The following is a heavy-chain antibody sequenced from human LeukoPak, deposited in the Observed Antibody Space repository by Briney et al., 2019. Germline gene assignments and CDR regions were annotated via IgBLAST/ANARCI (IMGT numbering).Heavy chain of an antibody. Sequence: GGSLRLSCAASGFTFSNAWMSWVRQAPGKGLEWVGRIKSKTDGGTTDYAAPVKGRFTISRDDSKNTLYLQMNSLKTEDTAVYYCTTGTVIPSSYFQHWGQGTLVTVSS. CDR1: GFTFSNAW. CDR2: IKSKTDGGTT. CDR3: TTGTVIPSSYFQH. D-gene: IGHD4-17*01. V-gene: IGHV3-15*01. J-gene: IGHJ1*01.